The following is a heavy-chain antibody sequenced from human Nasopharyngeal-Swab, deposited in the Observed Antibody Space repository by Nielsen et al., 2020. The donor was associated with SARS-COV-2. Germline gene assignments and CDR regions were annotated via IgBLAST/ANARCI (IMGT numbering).Heavy chain of an antibody. Sequence: WIRQPPGKGLEWVSAISGSGGSTYYADSVKGRFTISRDNSKNTLYLQMNSLRAEDTAVYYCANSMDAAMADYWGQGTLVTVSS. CDR3: ANSMDAAMADY. J-gene: IGHJ4*02. V-gene: IGHV3-23*01. D-gene: IGHD5-18*01. CDR2: ISGSGGST.